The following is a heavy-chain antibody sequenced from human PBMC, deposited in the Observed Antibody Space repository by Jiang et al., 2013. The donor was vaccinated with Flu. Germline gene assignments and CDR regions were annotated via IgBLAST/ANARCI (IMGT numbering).Heavy chain of an antibody. CDR2: INPITGGT. J-gene: IGHJ5*02. D-gene: IGHD7-27*01. CDR3: VRARIVWGSEWFDP. Sequence: SGAEVKKPGASVKVSCKTSGFVFTDYYIHWVRQAPGGGLEWMGWINPITGGTNDAQKFQGRVTMTRDTSISTVYMELSSLRSEDTAVYYCVRARIVWGSEWFDPWGQGTLVTVSS. CDR1: GFVFTDYY. V-gene: IGHV1-2*02.